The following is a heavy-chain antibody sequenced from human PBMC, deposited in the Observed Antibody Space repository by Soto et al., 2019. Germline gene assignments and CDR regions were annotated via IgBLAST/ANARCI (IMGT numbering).Heavy chain of an antibody. V-gene: IGHV4-34*01. D-gene: IGHD3-10*01. CDR2: INHSGST. J-gene: IGHJ3*02. CDR3: ARVWGGAFDI. CDR1: GGSFSGYY. Sequence: XXTLSLPCAVYGGSFSGYYWRWIRQPPGKGLEWIGEINHSGSTNYNPSLKSRVTISVDTSKNQFSLKLSSVSAADTAVYYCARVWGGAFDIWGQGTMVTVSS.